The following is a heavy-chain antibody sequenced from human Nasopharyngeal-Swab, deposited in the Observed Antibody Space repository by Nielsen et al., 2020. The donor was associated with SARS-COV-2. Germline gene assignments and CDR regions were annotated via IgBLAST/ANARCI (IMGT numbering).Heavy chain of an antibody. CDR2: AYYRSTWYH. V-gene: IGHV6-1*01. Sequence: SQTLSLTGVISGDSVSSNRAAWHWIRQSPSRGLEWLGRAYYRSTWYHDYAVSVQGRVTINPDTSKNLFSLQLNSVTPDDTAVYYRARGSHNSGWFWGRGTLVTVSS. CDR3: ARGSHNSGWF. CDR1: GDSVSSNRAA. D-gene: IGHD6-19*01. J-gene: IGHJ4*02.